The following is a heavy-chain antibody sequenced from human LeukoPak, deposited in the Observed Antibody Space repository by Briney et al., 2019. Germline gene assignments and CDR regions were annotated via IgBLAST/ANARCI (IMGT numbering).Heavy chain of an antibody. D-gene: IGHD3-10*01. CDR3: ARDLAESYLFDY. V-gene: IGHV3-30-3*01. J-gene: IGHJ4*02. CDR2: LTYDGSDK. CDR1: GFTFRNYA. Sequence: GGSLRLSCVASGFTFRNYAMHWARQAPGKGLEWVATLTYDGSDKDYADSVKGRFTISRDNSKNTLYLQMNGLRAEDTAVYFCARDLAESYLFDYWGQGTLVTVSS.